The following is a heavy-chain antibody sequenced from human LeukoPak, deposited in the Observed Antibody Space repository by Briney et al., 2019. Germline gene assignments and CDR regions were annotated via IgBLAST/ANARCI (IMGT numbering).Heavy chain of an antibody. Sequence: SSVKVSCLASGYTFTGYYMHWVRQAPGKRLEWMGWINPNRGGTNYAQKYQGRVTMTRDTSISTAYLELSRLRSDGTAVYYCARGPIAYCGGDCYDWFDPWGQGTLVTVSS. D-gene: IGHD2-21*02. CDR3: ARGPIAYCGGDCYDWFDP. J-gene: IGHJ5*02. CDR2: INPNRGGT. CDR1: GYTFTGYY. V-gene: IGHV1-2*02.